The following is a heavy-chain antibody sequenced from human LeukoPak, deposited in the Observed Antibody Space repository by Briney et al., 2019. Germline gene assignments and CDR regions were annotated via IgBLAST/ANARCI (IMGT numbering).Heavy chain of an antibody. V-gene: IGHV3-9*01. Sequence: PGGSLGLSCAASGFTFDDYAMHWVRQAPGKGLEWVSGISWNSGSIGYADSVKGRFTISRDNAKNSLYPQMNSLRAEDTAVYYCARDLIAVAGMYYFDYWGQGTLVTVSS. CDR2: ISWNSGSI. CDR1: GFTFDDYA. D-gene: IGHD6-19*01. CDR3: ARDLIAVAGMYYFDY. J-gene: IGHJ4*02.